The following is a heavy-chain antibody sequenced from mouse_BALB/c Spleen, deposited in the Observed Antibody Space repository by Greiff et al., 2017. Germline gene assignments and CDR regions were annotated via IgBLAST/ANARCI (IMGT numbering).Heavy chain of an antibody. J-gene: IGHJ1*01. CDR1: GFTFSSFG. CDR3: ARGGPSYWYFDV. Sequence: EVKLMESGGGLVQPGGSRKLSCAASGFTFSSFGMHWVRQAPEKGLEWVAYISSGSSTIYYADTVKGRFTISRDNPKNTLFLQMTSLSSADTAMDYCARGGPSYWYFDVWGAGTTVTVSS. CDR2: ISSGSSTI. V-gene: IGHV5-17*02.